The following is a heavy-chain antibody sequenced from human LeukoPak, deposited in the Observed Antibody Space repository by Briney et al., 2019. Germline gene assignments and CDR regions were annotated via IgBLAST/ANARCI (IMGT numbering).Heavy chain of an antibody. CDR2: INHSGST. D-gene: IGHD5-24*01. Sequence: SETLSLTYAVYGGSFSGYYWSWIRQPPGKGLEWIGEINHSGSTNYNPSLKSRVTISVDTSKNQFSLKLSSVTAADTAVYYCARIRDGYNPHFDYWGQGTLVTVSS. J-gene: IGHJ4*02. CDR3: ARIRDGYNPHFDY. CDR1: GGSFSGYY. V-gene: IGHV4-34*01.